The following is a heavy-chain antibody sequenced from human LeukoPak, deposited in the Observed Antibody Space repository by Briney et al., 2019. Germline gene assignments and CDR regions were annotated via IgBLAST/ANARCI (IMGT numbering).Heavy chain of an antibody. CDR2: ISYDGSNK. V-gene: IGHV3-30*04. J-gene: IGHJ6*04. CDR3: ASLYSSGWSYFFSGGMDV. D-gene: IGHD6-19*01. CDR1: GFTFSSYA. Sequence: GGSLRLSCAVSGFTFSSYAISWVRQAPGKGLEWVAVISYDGSNKYYADSVKGRFTISRDNSKNTLYLQMNSLRAEDTAVYYCASLYSSGWSYFFSGGMDVWGKGTTVTVSS.